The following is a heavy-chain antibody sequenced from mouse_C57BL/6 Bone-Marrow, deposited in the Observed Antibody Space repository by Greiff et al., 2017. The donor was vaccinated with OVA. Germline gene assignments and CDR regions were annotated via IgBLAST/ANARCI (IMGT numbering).Heavy chain of an antibody. CDR3: TRYYSNYDAMDY. Sequence: DVHLVESGEGLVKPGGSLKLSCAASGFTFSSYAMSWVRQTPEKRLEWVAYISSGGDYIYYADTVKGRFTISRDNARNTLYLQMSSLKSEDTAMYYCTRYYSNYDAMDYWGQGTSVTVSS. J-gene: IGHJ4*01. CDR2: ISSGGDYI. D-gene: IGHD2-5*01. CDR1: GFTFSSYA. V-gene: IGHV5-9-1*02.